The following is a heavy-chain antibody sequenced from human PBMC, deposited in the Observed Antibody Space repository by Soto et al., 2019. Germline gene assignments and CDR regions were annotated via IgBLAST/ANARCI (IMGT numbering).Heavy chain of an antibody. J-gene: IGHJ6*02. Sequence: QVQLVESGGGVVQPGRSLRLSCAASGFTFSSYAMHWVRQAPGKGLEWVAVISYDGSNKYYADSVKGRFTISRDNSKNTLYLQMNSVRAEDTAVYYCARARGIGHTDYYYYGMDVWGQGTTVTVSS. CDR1: GFTFSSYA. CDR2: ISYDGSNK. CDR3: ARARGIGHTDYYYYGMDV. D-gene: IGHD6-13*01. V-gene: IGHV3-30-3*01.